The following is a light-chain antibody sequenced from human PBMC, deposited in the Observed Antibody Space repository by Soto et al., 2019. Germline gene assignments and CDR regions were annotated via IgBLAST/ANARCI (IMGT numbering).Light chain of an antibody. Sequence: EIVLTQSPGTLSLSPGERATLSCRASQSVSSSYLAWYQQKPGQAPRLLIYGASTRATGIPDRFSGSGSGTDFTLTISTLEPEDFAVYYCQQYGSSRWTFGQGPKVEFK. CDR2: GAS. CDR1: QSVSSSY. J-gene: IGKJ1*01. CDR3: QQYGSSRWT. V-gene: IGKV3-20*01.